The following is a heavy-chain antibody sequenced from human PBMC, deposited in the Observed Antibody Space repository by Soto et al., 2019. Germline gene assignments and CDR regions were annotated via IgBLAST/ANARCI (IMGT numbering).Heavy chain of an antibody. Sequence: PGESLKISCKGSGYSFTSYWIDWVRQMPGKGLEWMGIIYPGDSDTRYSPSFQGQVTISADKSISTAYLQWSSLKASDTAMYYCARLVTATYYYMDVWGKGTTVTVSS. J-gene: IGHJ6*03. CDR2: IYPGDSDT. V-gene: IGHV5-51*01. CDR3: ARLVTATYYYMDV. CDR1: GYSFTSYW. D-gene: IGHD2-15*01.